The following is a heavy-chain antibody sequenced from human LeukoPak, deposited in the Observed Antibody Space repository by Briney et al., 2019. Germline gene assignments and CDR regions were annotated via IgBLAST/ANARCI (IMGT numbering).Heavy chain of an antibody. Sequence: ASVKVSCKASGYTFTSYGISWVRQAPGQGLEWMGWISAYNGNTNYAQKLQGRVTMTTDTSTSTAYMELRSLRSDDTAVYYCARESYYDSSGYYHAGYWGQGTLVTVSS. D-gene: IGHD3-22*01. CDR1: GYTFTSYG. CDR2: ISAYNGNT. CDR3: ARESYYDSSGYYHAGY. J-gene: IGHJ4*02. V-gene: IGHV1-18*01.